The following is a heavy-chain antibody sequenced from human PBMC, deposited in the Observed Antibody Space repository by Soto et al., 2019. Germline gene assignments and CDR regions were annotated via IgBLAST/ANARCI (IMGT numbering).Heavy chain of an antibody. CDR2: IYYSGST. CDR1: GGSISSYY. D-gene: IGHD3-16*01. Sequence: LSLTCTVSGGSISSYYWSWIRQPPGKGLEWIGYIYYSGSTNYNPSLKSRVTISVDTSKNQFSLKLSSVTAADTAVYYCARRWGSAFDIWGQGTMVTVSS. J-gene: IGHJ3*02. CDR3: ARRWGSAFDI. V-gene: IGHV4-59*08.